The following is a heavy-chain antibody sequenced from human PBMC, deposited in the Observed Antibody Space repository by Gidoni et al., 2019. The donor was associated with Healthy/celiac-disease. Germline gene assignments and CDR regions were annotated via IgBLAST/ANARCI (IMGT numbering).Heavy chain of an antibody. CDR3: ARDFTTVKRPDGIREWAASYGMDV. CDR1: GGSISSYY. J-gene: IGHJ6*02. V-gene: IGHV4-59*01. D-gene: IGHD4-17*01. Sequence: QVQLQESGPGLVKPSETLSLTCTVSGGSISSYYWSWIRQPPGKGLEWIGYIYYSGSTNYNPSLKSRVTISVDTSKNQFSLKLSSVTAADTAVYYCARDFTTVKRPDGIREWAASYGMDVWGQGTTVTVSS. CDR2: IYYSGST.